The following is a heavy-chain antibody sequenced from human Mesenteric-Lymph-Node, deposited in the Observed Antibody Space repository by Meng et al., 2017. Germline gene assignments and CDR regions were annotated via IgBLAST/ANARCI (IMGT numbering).Heavy chain of an antibody. CDR2: ISAYNGNT. J-gene: IGHJ3*02. D-gene: IGHD3-10*01. Sequence: ASVKVSCKASGYTFTSYGISWVRQAPGQGLEWMGWISAYNGNTNYAQKLQGRVTMTTDTSTSTAYMELRSLRSDDTAVYYCARDAAPIWFGELLYAFDIWGQGTMVTVSS. CDR3: ARDAAPIWFGELLYAFDI. V-gene: IGHV1-18*01. CDR1: GYTFTSYG.